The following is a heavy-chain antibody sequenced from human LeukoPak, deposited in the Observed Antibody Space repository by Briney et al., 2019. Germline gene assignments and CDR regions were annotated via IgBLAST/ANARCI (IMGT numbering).Heavy chain of an antibody. J-gene: IGHJ4*02. Sequence: PGGSLRLSCTASGFTFSSYAMHWVRQAPGKGLEYVSAISSNGGSTYYASSVKGRFTISRDNSKNTLYLQMGSLRAEDMAVYYCARAPRGVAYSGSYYGYWGQGTLVTVSS. CDR2: ISSNGGST. CDR3: ARAPRGVAYSGSYYGY. D-gene: IGHD1-26*01. CDR1: GFTFSSYA. V-gene: IGHV3-64*01.